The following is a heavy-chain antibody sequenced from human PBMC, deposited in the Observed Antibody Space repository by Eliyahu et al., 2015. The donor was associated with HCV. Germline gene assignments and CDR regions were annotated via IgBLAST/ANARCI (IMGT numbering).Heavy chain of an antibody. V-gene: IGHV3-7*03. D-gene: IGHD2/OR15-2a*01. CDR3: ARVGRETRFYSYYYYMDV. Sequence: EERLVDSGGGLVXPGRSLKLSCAASGFQFXXHWXAWVRQAPGKGLQWVAKINQGGSEKHYVDSVKGRCTISRDNGRNSVYLHLNSLRPEDTAVYYCARVGRETRFYSYYYYMDVWGEGTRVTVSS. CDR1: GFQFXXHW. J-gene: IGHJ6*03. CDR2: INQGGSEK.